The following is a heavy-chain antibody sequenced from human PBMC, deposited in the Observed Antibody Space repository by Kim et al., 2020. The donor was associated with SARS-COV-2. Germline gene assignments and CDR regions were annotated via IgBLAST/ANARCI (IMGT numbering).Heavy chain of an antibody. CDR2: IYIGGST. CDR3: STDPHRGEVHGAH. CDR1: GFTVSSYY. Sequence: GGSLRLSCAASGFTVSSYYMNWVRQAPGKGLEWVSVIYIGGSTYYADSVKGRFTISSGNYKNTLYLQMNSLEAGDTAVYYCSTDPHRGEVHGAHWGQGTLVTVSS. V-gene: IGHV3-66*01. D-gene: IGHD3-16*01. J-gene: IGHJ4*02.